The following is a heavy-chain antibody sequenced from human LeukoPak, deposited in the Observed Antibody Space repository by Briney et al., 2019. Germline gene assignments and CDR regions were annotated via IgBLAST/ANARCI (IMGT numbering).Heavy chain of an antibody. CDR2: IYYSGST. CDR1: GGSMSPYH. D-gene: IGHD6-19*01. CDR3: ARAVSGRFDY. J-gene: IGHJ4*02. V-gene: IGHV4-59*08. Sequence: PSETLSLTCTVSGGSMSPYHWGWIRQPPGKGLEWTGYIYYSGSTNYNPSLKSRVTISADTSKNQFSLKLSPVTAADTAIYYCARAVSGRFDYWGQGTLVTVSS.